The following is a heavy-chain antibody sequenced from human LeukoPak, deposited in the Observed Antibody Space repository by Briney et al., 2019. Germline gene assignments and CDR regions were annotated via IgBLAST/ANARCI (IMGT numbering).Heavy chain of an antibody. CDR1: GGSISSYY. D-gene: IGHD4-23*01. V-gene: IGHV4-59*01. Sequence: SETLSLTCTVSGGSISSYYWNWIRQPPEKGLEWIGYIYYSGSTNYNPSLKSRVTISVDTSKNQFSLKLSSVTAADTAVYYCARDRGPYYGGNSDDAFDIWGQGTMITVSS. CDR3: ARDRGPYYGGNSDDAFDI. J-gene: IGHJ3*02. CDR2: IYYSGST.